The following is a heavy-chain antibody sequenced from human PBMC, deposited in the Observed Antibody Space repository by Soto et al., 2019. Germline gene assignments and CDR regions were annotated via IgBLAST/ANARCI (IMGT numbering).Heavy chain of an antibody. V-gene: IGHV3-15*01. D-gene: IGHD1-26*01. Sequence: PWGALRLSGAASVFTFSNAWMTWVRQAPGKGLEWIGHIKSKTDAGTTDYAAPVKGRFTISRDDSKNTLYLQVNSLKTDDTAVYFCTTVQWGLPHAFDIWGQGTMVTVSS. CDR3: TTVQWGLPHAFDI. J-gene: IGHJ3*02. CDR1: VFTFSNAW. CDR2: IKSKTDAGTT.